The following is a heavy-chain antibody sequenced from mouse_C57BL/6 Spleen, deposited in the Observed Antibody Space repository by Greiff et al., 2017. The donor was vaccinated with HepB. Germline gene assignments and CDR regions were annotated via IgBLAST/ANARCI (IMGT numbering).Heavy chain of an antibody. CDR3: ARWSPPYAMDY. V-gene: IGHV1-55*01. Sequence: QVQLQQPGAELVKPGASVKMSCKASGYTFTSYWITWVKQRPGQGLEWIGDIYPGSGSTNYNEKFKSKATMTVDTSSSTAYMQLSSLTSEDSAVYYCARWSPPYAMDYWGQGTSVTVSS. CDR2: IYPGSGST. CDR1: GYTFTSYW. J-gene: IGHJ4*01.